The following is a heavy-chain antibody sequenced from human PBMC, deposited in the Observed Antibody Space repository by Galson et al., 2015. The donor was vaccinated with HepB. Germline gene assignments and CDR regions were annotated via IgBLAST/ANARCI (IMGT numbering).Heavy chain of an antibody. CDR2: ISGTGERT. CDR3: AKDQSTVTEYFQD. J-gene: IGHJ1*01. Sequence: SLRLSCAASGFTFSIYAMSWVRQAPGKGLEWVSGISGTGERTYYADSVKGRFTISRDNFKNTLYLQMNSLRPEDTAVYYCAKDQSTVTEYFQDWGQGTLVTVSS. V-gene: IGHV3-23*01. CDR1: GFTFSIYA. D-gene: IGHD4-17*01.